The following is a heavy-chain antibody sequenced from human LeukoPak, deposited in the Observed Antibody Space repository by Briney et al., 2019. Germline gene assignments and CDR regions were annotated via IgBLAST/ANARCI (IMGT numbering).Heavy chain of an antibody. Sequence: SVKVSCKASGGTFSSYAISWVRQAPGQGLEWMGGIIPIFGTANYAQKFQGRVTVTADESTSTAYMELSSLRSEDTAVYYCARDRAYYDFWSGYYAFDYWGQGTLVTVSS. J-gene: IGHJ4*02. D-gene: IGHD3-3*01. CDR1: GGTFSSYA. V-gene: IGHV1-69*13. CDR3: ARDRAYYDFWSGYYAFDY. CDR2: IIPIFGTA.